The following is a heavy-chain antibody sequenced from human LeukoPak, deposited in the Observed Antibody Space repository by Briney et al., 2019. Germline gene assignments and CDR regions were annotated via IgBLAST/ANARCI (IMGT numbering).Heavy chain of an antibody. CDR2: IKQDGSEE. Sequence: GGSLRLSCAASGFIFSSYLMSWVRQAPGKGLEWVASIKQDGSEEYYVDSVKGRFTISRDNAKNSLYLQMNSLRAEDTAVYYCARARLAVVPFDYWGQGTLVTVSS. CDR1: GFIFSSYL. D-gene: IGHD6-19*01. J-gene: IGHJ4*02. V-gene: IGHV3-7*01. CDR3: ARARLAVVPFDY.